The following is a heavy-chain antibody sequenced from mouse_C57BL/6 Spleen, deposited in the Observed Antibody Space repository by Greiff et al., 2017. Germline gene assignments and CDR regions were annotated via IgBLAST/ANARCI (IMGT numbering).Heavy chain of an antibody. CDR1: GFTFTSYW. Sequence: VQLKQSGTELVKPGASVKLSCKASGFTFTSYWMHWVKQRPGQGLEWIGNINPSSGGTNYDEKFKCKCTLTVDKSSSTAYMQHSSLISEVSAVYYGATTYNYVYAMDCWGQGTSVTVSS. D-gene: IGHD1-3*01. CDR3: ATTYNYVYAMDC. V-gene: IGHV1-53*01. J-gene: IGHJ4*01. CDR2: INPSSGGT.